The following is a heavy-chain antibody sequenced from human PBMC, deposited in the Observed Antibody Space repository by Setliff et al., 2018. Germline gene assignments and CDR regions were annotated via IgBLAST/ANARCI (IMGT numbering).Heavy chain of an antibody. CDR2: LNQEGSAK. CDR1: GFTYNNCW. Sequence: GGSLRLSCGASGFTYNNCWVSWVRQAPGKGLEYVANLNQEGSAKFYVDSVKGRFTISRDNAKNSLYLQMNNLRAEDTALYSCARDGVSYAMDVWGHGTTVTV. V-gene: IGHV3-7*01. J-gene: IGHJ6*02. CDR3: ARDGVSYAMDV.